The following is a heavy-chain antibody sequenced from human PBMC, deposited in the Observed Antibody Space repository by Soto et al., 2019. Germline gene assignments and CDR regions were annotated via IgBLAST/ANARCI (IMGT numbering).Heavy chain of an antibody. CDR1: GGSISSSSYY. D-gene: IGHD6-6*01. CDR3: ARLGRQLASYYYGMDV. V-gene: IGHV4-39*01. J-gene: IGHJ6*02. CDR2: IYYSGST. Sequence: SETLSLTCTVSGGSISSSSYYWGWIRQPPGKGLEWIGSIYYSGSTYYNPSLKSRVTISVDTSKNQFSLKLSSVTAADTAVYYCARLGRQLASYYYGMDVWGQGPTVTVSS.